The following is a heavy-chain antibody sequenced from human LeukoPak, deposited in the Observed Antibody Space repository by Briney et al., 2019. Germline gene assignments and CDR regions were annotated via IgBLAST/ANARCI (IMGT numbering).Heavy chain of an antibody. Sequence: SETLSLTCTVSGDSISSDHWSWIRQPPGKGLEWIGYIYYSGNTNYNPSFKSRVTISVDTSKNQFSLKLSSVTAADTAVYYCAKYSGHDTSGYYESRAFDIWGQGTMVTVSS. CDR3: AKYSGHDTSGYYESRAFDI. D-gene: IGHD3-22*01. V-gene: IGHV4-59*01. J-gene: IGHJ3*02. CDR1: GDSISSDH. CDR2: IYYSGNT.